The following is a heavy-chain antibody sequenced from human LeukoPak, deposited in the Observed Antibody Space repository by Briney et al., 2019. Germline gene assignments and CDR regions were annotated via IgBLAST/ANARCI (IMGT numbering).Heavy chain of an antibody. CDR1: GGSISSSSYY. V-gene: IGHV4-39*07. CDR2: IYYSGST. Sequence: SATLSLTCTVSGGSISSSSYYWGWIRQPPGKGLEWIGSIYYSGSTYYNPSLKSRVTISVDTSKNQFSLKLSSVTAADTAVYYCARVYYYYYYMDVWGKGTTVTVSS. CDR3: ARVYYYYYYMDV. J-gene: IGHJ6*03.